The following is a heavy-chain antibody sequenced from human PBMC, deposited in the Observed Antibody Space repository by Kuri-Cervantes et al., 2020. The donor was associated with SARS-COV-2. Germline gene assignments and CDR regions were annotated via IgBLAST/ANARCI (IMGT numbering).Heavy chain of an antibody. CDR3: ARELGVPAATYFDY. CDR1: GGTFSHYS. CDR2: IIPILGTA. J-gene: IGHJ4*02. Sequence: SVKVSCKASGGTFSHYSFSWVRQAPGQGLEWVGRIIPILGTADYAQKFQGRVTLTADKSTSTAYMELSSLRSEDTAVYYCARELGVPAATYFDYWGQGTLVTVSS. D-gene: IGHD2-2*01. V-gene: IGHV1-69*08.